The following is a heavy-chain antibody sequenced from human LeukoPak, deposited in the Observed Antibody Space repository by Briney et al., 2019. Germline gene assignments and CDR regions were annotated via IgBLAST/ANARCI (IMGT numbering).Heavy chain of an antibody. D-gene: IGHD4-11*01. CDR3: ARHDYSNPRVDY. CDR1: GGSISSYF. Sequence: SETLSLTCAVSGGSISSYFWSWIRQPPGRGLEWIGYISYTGSTNYNPSLKSRVTISVDTSKNQFSLKLSSVTAADTAVYYCARHDYSNPRVDYWGQGTLVTVSS. CDR2: ISYTGST. V-gene: IGHV4-59*08. J-gene: IGHJ4*02.